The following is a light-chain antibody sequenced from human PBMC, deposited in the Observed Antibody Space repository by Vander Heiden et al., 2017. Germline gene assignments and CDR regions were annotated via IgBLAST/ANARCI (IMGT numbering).Light chain of an antibody. CDR1: STDVGGYNY. CDR3: CSYAGSYTLV. Sequence: QSALTQPRSVSGSPGQAVTISCTGTSTDVGGYNYVSWYQQHPGKPPNLMIYDFSKRPSGVPDRFSGSKSGNTASLTISGLQAEDEADYYCCSYAGSYTLVFGGGTKLTVL. CDR2: DFS. J-gene: IGLJ2*01. V-gene: IGLV2-11*01.